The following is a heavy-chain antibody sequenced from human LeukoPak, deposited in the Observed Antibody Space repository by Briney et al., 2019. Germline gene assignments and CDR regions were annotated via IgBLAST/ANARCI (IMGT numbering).Heavy chain of an antibody. D-gene: IGHD3-16*01. CDR2: ISSNGSTI. CDR3: AKASWVSSTDAVR. J-gene: IGHJ4*02. CDR1: GFTFSSYE. Sequence: GGSLRLSCAASGFTFSSYEMNWVRQAPGKGLEWVSYISSNGSTIYYADSVKGRFTLSSDSSRNTVYFQLNNLRVEDTAIYYCAKASWVSSTDAVRWGQGTLVTVSS. V-gene: IGHV3-48*03.